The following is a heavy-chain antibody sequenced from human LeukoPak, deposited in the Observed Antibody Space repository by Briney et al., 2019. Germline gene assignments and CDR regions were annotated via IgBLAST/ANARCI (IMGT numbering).Heavy chain of an antibody. Sequence: GGSLRLSCEATGFTFSSYAMHWVRQAPGKGLEWVAVISYDGSNKYYADSVKGRFTISRDNSKNTLYLQMNSLRAEDTAVYYCARAPSYSSGWYFDYWGQGTLVTVSS. J-gene: IGHJ4*02. CDR2: ISYDGSNK. D-gene: IGHD6-19*01. CDR1: GFTFSSYA. CDR3: ARAPSYSSGWYFDY. V-gene: IGHV3-30*04.